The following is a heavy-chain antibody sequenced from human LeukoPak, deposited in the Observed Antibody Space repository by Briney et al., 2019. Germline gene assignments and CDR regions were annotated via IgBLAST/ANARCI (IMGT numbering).Heavy chain of an antibody. CDR3: YCSGGSCLY. CDR1: GFTLSIYA. CDR2: ISGSGGST. J-gene: IGHJ4*02. D-gene: IGHD2-15*01. V-gene: IGHV3-23*01. Sequence: PGGSLRLSCAASGFTLSIYAMSWVRQALGKGLEWVSAISGSGGSTYYADSVKGRFNISRDNSKNTLYLQVNSLRAEDTAVYYCYCSGGSCLYWGQGTLVTVSS.